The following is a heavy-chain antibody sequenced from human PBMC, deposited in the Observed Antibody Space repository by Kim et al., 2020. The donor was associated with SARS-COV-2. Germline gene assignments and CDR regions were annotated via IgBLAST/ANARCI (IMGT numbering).Heavy chain of an antibody. CDR3: ASSDSSSPL. D-gene: IGHD6-19*01. Sequence: GGSLRLSCAASGLTFSNYWMTWVRQAPGKGLEWVANIKQDGSEKNYVDSVKGRFTISRDNAKNSLYLQMNSLRAEDTAVYYCASSDSSSPLWGQGNLVTV. CDR2: IKQDGSEK. J-gene: IGHJ4*02. V-gene: IGHV3-7*01. CDR1: GLTFSNYW.